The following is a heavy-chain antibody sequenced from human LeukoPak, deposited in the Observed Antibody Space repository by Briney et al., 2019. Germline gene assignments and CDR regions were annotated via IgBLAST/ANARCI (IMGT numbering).Heavy chain of an antibody. CDR2: IFYSGST. J-gene: IGHJ4*02. D-gene: IGHD4-11*01. V-gene: IGHV4-4*02. CDR3: AKTYSNYPPYFDY. Sequence: SETLSLTCAVSGGSISNSNWWSWVRQPPGKGLEWIGEIFYSGSTNYNPSLKSRVTLSLDKSKNQFSLQLSSVTAADTAVFYCAKTYSNYPPYFDYWGQGALVTVSS. CDR1: GGSISNSNW.